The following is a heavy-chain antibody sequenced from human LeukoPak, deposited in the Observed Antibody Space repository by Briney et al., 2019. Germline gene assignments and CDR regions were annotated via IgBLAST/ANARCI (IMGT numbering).Heavy chain of an antibody. D-gene: IGHD6-19*01. CDR3: ARGVGSGWYLSPDY. V-gene: IGHV3-30*02. CDR2: IRYDGSNK. Sequence: PGGSLRLPCAASGFTFSTYGMHWVRQAPGKGLEWVALIRYDGSNKHYADSVKGRFTISRDNSKNTLYLQMNSLRTEDTAVYYCARGVGSGWYLSPDYWGQGTLVTVSS. CDR1: GFTFSTYG. J-gene: IGHJ4*02.